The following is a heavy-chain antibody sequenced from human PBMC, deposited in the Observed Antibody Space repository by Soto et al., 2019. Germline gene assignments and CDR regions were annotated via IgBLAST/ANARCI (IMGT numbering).Heavy chain of an antibody. CDR2: IYYSGST. CDR3: ARPKLGVSWFDP. CDR1: GGSISSSSYY. D-gene: IGHD7-27*01. J-gene: IGHJ5*02. Sequence: SETLSLTYTVSGGSISSSSYYWGWIRQPPGKGLEWIGSIYYSGSTYYNPSLKSRVTISVDTSKNQFSLKLSSVTAADTAVYYCARPKLGVSWFDPWGQGTLVTVSS. V-gene: IGHV4-39*01.